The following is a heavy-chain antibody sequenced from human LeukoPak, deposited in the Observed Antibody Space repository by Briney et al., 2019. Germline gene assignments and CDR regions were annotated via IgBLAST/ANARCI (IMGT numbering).Heavy chain of an antibody. D-gene: IGHD4-23*01. CDR1: EGTFSSYA. Sequence: ASVKVSCKASEGTFSSYAISWVRQAPGQGLEWMGRIIPILGIANYAQKFQGRVTITADKSTSTAYMELSSLRSEDTAVYYCAARKDGGKPQPAAFDIWGQGTMVTVSS. CDR3: AARKDGGKPQPAAFDI. V-gene: IGHV1-69*04. J-gene: IGHJ3*02. CDR2: IIPILGIA.